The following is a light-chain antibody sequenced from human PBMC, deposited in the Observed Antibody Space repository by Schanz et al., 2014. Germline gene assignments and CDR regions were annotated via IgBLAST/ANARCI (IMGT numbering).Light chain of an antibody. CDR1: QSLLQSNGYNY. V-gene: IGKV2-28*01. Sequence: DIVMTQSPLSLPVTPGEPASISCRSSQSLLQSNGYNYVDWYLQKPGQSPQLLIYLGSSRASGVPDRFSGSGSGTYFTLKISRVEAEDVGVYYCMQALHNPLSFGGGTKVEI. CDR2: LGS. CDR3: MQALHNPLS. J-gene: IGKJ4*01.